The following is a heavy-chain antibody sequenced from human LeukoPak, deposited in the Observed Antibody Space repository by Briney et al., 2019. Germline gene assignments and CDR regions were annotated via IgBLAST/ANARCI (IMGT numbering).Heavy chain of an antibody. CDR2: INHSGST. J-gene: IGHJ4*02. CDR1: GGSFSGYY. V-gene: IGHV4-34*01. CDR3: ARASMVRGVSL. D-gene: IGHD3-10*01. Sequence: SETLSLTCAVYGGSFSGYYWSWIRQPPGKGLEWIGEINHSGSTNYNPSHKSRVTISVDTSKNQFSLKLSSVTAADTAVYYCARASMVRGVSLWGQGTLVTVSS.